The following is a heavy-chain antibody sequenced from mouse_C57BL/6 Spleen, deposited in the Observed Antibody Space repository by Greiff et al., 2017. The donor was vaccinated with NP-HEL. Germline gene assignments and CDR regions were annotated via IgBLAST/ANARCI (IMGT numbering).Heavy chain of an antibody. D-gene: IGHD2-14*01. CDR2: IRSKSSNYAT. J-gene: IGHJ3*01. Sequence: EVKLMESGGGLVQPKGSLKLSCAASGFTFNTYAMHWVRQAPGKGLEWVARIRSKSSNYATHYADSVKDRFTISRDDSQSMLYLQMNNLKTEDTAMYYCVRDGDIGNPAWFAYWGQGTLVTVSA. CDR1: GFTFNTYA. V-gene: IGHV10-3*01. CDR3: VRDGDIGNPAWFAY.